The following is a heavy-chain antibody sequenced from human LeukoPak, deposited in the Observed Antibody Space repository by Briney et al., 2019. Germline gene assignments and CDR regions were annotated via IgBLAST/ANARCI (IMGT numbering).Heavy chain of an antibody. CDR3: ARETYSYGFDY. CDR1: GGSISSSSYY. CDR2: IYTSGST. D-gene: IGHD5-18*01. Sequence: SETLSLTCTVSGGSISSSSYYWSWIRQPAGKGLEWIGRIYTSGSTNYNPSLKSRVTMSVDTSKNQFSLKLSSVTAADTAVYYCARETYSYGFDYWGQGTLVTVSS. V-gene: IGHV4-61*02. J-gene: IGHJ4*02.